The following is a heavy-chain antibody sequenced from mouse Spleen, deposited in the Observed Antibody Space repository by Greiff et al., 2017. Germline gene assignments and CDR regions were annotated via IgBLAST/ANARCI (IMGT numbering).Heavy chain of an antibody. Sequence: DVKLVESGGGLVKPGGSLKLSCAASGFTFSSYAMSWVRQSPEKRLEWVAEISSGGSYTYYPDTVTGRFTFSRDNAKNTLYLEMSSLRSEDTAMYYCARDGPSFDYWGQGTTLTVSS. J-gene: IGHJ2*01. CDR2: ISSGGSYT. CDR1: GFTFSSYA. CDR3: ARDGPSFDY. V-gene: IGHV5-9-4*01.